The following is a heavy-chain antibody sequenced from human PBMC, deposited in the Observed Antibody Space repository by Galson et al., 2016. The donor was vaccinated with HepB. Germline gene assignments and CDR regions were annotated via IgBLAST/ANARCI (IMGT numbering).Heavy chain of an antibody. CDR3: ARVRSRFSSGYYTGARDVFAI. J-gene: IGHJ3*02. D-gene: IGHD3-3*01. CDR1: GFSISTYT. V-gene: IGHV3-21*01. Sequence: SLRLSCAASGFSISTYTMNWVRQAPGKGLEWISYISSGSAYEYSAASVKGRFTISRENAKNSLHLKMNSMRAEDTAGYYCARVRSRFSSGYYTGARDVFAIWGQGTVVTVSS. CDR2: ISSGSAYE.